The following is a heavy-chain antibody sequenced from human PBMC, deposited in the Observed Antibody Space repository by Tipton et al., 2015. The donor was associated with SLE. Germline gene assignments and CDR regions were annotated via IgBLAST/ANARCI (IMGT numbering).Heavy chain of an antibody. V-gene: IGHV4-59*02. J-gene: IGHJ4*02. CDR1: GRTVDGYY. CDR3: AGEPDY. Sequence: TLSLTCTVSGRTVDGYYWSWIRQPPGKGLEWIGHISYSGSTNYNPSLKSRVTISVDTSKNQFSLKLSSVTAADTAVYYCAGEPDYWGQGTLVTVSS. CDR2: ISYSGST.